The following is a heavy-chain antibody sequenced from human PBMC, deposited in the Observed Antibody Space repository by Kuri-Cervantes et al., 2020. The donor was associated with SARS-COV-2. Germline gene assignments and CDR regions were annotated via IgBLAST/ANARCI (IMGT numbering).Heavy chain of an antibody. CDR3: AREFRSFTMIVADAFDI. CDR2: IKRDGSEK. CDR1: GFTFSSYW. D-gene: IGHD3-22*01. V-gene: IGHV3-7*01. Sequence: GESLKISCAASGFTFSSYWMSWVRQAPGKGLEWVANIKRDGSEKYYVDSVKGRFTISRDNAKNSLYLQMNSLRAEDTAVYYCAREFRSFTMIVADAFDIWGQGTMVTVSS. J-gene: IGHJ3*02.